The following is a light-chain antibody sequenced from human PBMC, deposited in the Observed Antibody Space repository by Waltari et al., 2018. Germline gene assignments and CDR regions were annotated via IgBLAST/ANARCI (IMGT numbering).Light chain of an antibody. Sequence: IQLTQSPSSLSASVGDRVTITCRASQGINSYLAWYQQKPGKAPKLLIYSASSLQSGVPSRFGGRGSGTDFTLIIASLQPEDFATYYCQQVDDYPYTFGQGTKLDI. J-gene: IGKJ2*01. CDR1: QGINSY. CDR2: SAS. CDR3: QQVDDYPYT. V-gene: IGKV1-9*01.